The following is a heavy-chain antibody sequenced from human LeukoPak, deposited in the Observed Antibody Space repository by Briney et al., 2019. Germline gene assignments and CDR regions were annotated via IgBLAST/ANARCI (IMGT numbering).Heavy chain of an antibody. Sequence: PGGSLRLSCAGSGFPFSGYSMNWVRQTPGKGLEWVSSMSILSGITYYAESVKGRFTVSRDNAKNLLHLQMNSLRVKDTAIYYCAREFEYSTSGAGYWGQGTLVTVSS. CDR2: MSILSGIT. CDR1: GFPFSGYS. J-gene: IGHJ4*02. V-gene: IGHV3-21*01. D-gene: IGHD6-6*01. CDR3: AREFEYSTSGAGY.